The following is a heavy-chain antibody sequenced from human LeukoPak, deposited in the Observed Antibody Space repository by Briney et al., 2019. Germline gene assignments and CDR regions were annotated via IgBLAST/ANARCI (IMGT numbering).Heavy chain of an antibody. CDR1: GYTFTSYG. J-gene: IGHJ4*02. CDR3: ARGSFPSDDILTGPFDN. D-gene: IGHD3-9*01. V-gene: IGHV1-18*01. Sequence: ASVKVSCKASGYTFTSYGISWVRQAPGQGLEWMGWISSYDGNTNYAQKLQGRATMTTDTSTSTAYMELRSLRSDDTAVYYCARGSFPSDDILTGPFDNWGQGTLVTVSS. CDR2: ISSYDGNT.